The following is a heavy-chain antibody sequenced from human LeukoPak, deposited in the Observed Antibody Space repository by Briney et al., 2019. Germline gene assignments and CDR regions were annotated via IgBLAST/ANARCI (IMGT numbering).Heavy chain of an antibody. CDR2: ISSNGDST. J-gene: IGHJ6*02. CDR3: ARYYYGMDV. V-gene: IGHV3-64*01. CDR1: GFTFSSFA. Sequence: PGGSLRLSCAASGFTFSSFAMHWVRQAPGKGLEYVSAISSNGDSTYYGKSVRGRFTISRDNSKNTLCLQMGSLRAEDMAVYYCARYYYGMDVWGQGTTVTVSS.